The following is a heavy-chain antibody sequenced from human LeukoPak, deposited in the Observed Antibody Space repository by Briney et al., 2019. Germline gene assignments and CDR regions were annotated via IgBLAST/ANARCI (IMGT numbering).Heavy chain of an antibody. D-gene: IGHD1-7*01. CDR2: VSVDGTST. CDR3: AGPITGTTFQP. V-gene: IGHV3-74*01. CDR1: GFTFTNHW. J-gene: IGHJ4*02. Sequence: PGGSLRFSCAASGFTFTNHWMHWVRQAPGKGLEWVSYVSVDGTSTTYADSVKGRFTMSRDNAKNTLNLQMNSLRAEDTAVYYCAGPITGTTFQPWGQGTLVTVSS.